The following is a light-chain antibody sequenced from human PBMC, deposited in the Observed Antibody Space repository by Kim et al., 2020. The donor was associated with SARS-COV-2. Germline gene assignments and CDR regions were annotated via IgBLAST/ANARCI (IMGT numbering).Light chain of an antibody. CDR1: QDISNY. J-gene: IGKJ1*01. CDR3: QQYNSFPPT. V-gene: IGKV1-16*01. Sequence: DIQMTQSPSSLSASVGDRVTITCRASQDISNYLAWFQQTPGKAPKSLIYVASTLQSGVPSTFSGSGSGTDFTLTISSLQPDDLATYYCQQYNSFPPTFGQGTKVDIK. CDR2: VAS.